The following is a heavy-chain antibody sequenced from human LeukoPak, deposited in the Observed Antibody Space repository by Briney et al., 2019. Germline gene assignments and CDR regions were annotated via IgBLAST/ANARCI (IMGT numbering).Heavy chain of an antibody. V-gene: IGHV3-21*01. D-gene: IGHD3-22*01. Sequence: GGSLRLSCAASGFTFSSYSMNRVRQAPGKGLEWVSSISSSSSYIYYADSVKGRFTISRDNAKNSLYLQMNSLRAEDTAVYYCARGPYYYDSSGYYLWGQGTLVTVSS. CDR2: ISSSSSYI. CDR3: ARGPYYYDSSGYYL. J-gene: IGHJ4*02. CDR1: GFTFSSYS.